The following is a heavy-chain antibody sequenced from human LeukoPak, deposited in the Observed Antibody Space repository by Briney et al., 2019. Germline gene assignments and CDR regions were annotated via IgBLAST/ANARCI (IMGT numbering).Heavy chain of an antibody. D-gene: IGHD3-22*01. CDR1: GFTFSSYG. V-gene: IGHV3-21*01. CDR3: ARGRRDYDSSGNFDY. J-gene: IGHJ4*02. CDR2: ISSSSSYI. Sequence: GGSLRLSCAASGFTFSSYGMNWVRQAPGKGLEWVSSISSSSSYIYYADSVKGRFTISRDNAKNSLYLQMNSLRAEDTAVYYCARGRRDYDSSGNFDYWGQGTLVTVSS.